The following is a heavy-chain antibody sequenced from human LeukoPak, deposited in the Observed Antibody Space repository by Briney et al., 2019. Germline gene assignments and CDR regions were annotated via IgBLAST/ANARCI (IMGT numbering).Heavy chain of an antibody. Sequence: GRSLRLSCAASGFTFSSYSMHWVRQAPGKGLEWVAVISYDGSSEYYADSVRGRFTISRDNSKNTLYLQMNSLGAEDTAVFYCARDRSDYSIKYYYYYGMDVWGQGTTVTVS. CDR3: ARDRSDYSIKYYYYYGMDV. J-gene: IGHJ6*02. CDR1: GFTFSSYS. V-gene: IGHV3-30-3*01. D-gene: IGHD3-16*01. CDR2: ISYDGSSE.